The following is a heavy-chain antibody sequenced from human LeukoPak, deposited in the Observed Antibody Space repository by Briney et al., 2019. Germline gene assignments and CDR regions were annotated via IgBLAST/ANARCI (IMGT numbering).Heavy chain of an antibody. D-gene: IGHD1-26*01. CDR2: IRYDGSNK. V-gene: IGHV3-30*02. Sequence: GGSLRLSCAASGFTFSSYGMHWVRQAPGKGLEWVAFIRYDGSNKYYAGSVKGRFTISRDNSKNTLYLQMNTLRAEDTAVYYCANYYADYSDYWGQGTLVTVSS. CDR3: ANYYADYSDY. J-gene: IGHJ4*02. CDR1: GFTFSSYG.